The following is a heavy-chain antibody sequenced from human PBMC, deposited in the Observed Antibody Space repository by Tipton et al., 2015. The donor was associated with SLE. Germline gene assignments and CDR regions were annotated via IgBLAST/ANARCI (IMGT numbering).Heavy chain of an antibody. V-gene: IGHV4-34*01. CDR2: INHSGST. CDR3: VRLRVVIAIQMGRHHWFDP. D-gene: IGHD2-21*01. CDR1: GGSFSGYY. J-gene: IGHJ5*02. Sequence: TLSLTCAVYGGSFSGYYWSWIRQPPGKGLEWIGEINHSGSTNYNPSLKSRVTISVDTSKNQFSLKLSTVTAADTAVYYCVRLRVVIAIQMGRHHWFDPWGQGTLVTVSS.